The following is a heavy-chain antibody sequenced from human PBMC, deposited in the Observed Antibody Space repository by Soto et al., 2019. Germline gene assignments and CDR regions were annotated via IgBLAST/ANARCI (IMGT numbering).Heavy chain of an antibody. D-gene: IGHD4-4*01. CDR3: ARDTVTYYCYYGMDV. J-gene: IGHJ6*02. V-gene: IGHV4-39*01. CDR2: IYYSGST. Sequence: PLEILCLTWTVAGGSSSSSSYYWGWIRQPPGKGLEWIGSIYYSGSTYYNPSLKSRVTISVDTSKNQFSLKLSSVTAADTAVYYCARDTVTYYCYYGMDVWGQGTTVTVSS. CDR1: GGSSSSSSYY.